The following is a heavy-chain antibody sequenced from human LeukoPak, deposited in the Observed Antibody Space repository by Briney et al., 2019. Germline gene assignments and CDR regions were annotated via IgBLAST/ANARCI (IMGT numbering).Heavy chain of an antibody. CDR1: GGSISSSNW. D-gene: IGHD6-25*01. CDR3: ARSSYSSGTPDY. Sequence: PSGTLSLTCAVSGGSISSSNWWSWVRQPPGKGLEWIGEIYHSGSTNYNPSLKSRVTISVDTSKNQFSLKLSSVTAADTAVYYCARSSYSSGTPDYWGQGTLVTVSS. CDR2: IYHSGST. J-gene: IGHJ4*02. V-gene: IGHV4-4*02.